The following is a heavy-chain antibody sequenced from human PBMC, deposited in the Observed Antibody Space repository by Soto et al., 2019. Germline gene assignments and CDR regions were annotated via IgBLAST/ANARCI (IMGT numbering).Heavy chain of an antibody. V-gene: IGHV3-33*01. CDR1: GFTFISYG. CDR3: ARDLSGDYGALDT. D-gene: IGHD4-17*01. CDR2: IWYDGSNK. J-gene: IGHJ3*02. Sequence: QVQLVESGGGVVQPGSSLRLSCERSGFTFISYGMHWARQAPGKGLEWVAVIWYDGSNKVYADSVKGRFTISRDNSKNTLYLQMNSLRAEDTAVYYCARDLSGDYGALDTWGQGTMVTVSS.